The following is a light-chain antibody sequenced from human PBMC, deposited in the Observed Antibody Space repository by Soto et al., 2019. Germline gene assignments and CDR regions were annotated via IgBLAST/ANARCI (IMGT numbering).Light chain of an antibody. J-gene: IGKJ4*01. CDR2: AAS. CDR3: LRLYSYPLT. Sequence: IKVTQSPSSLSASVVDRVTITCRASQGITSDLAWYQQKPGKAPKLLIYAASALQTGVSSRFSGSGYGTDFALTISILQPEDFATYFCLRLYSYPLTFGGRTTVEF. V-gene: IGKV1-9*01. CDR1: QGITSD.